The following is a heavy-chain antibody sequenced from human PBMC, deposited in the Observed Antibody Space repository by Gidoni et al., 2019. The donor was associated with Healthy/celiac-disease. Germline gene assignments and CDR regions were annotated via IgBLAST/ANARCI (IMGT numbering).Heavy chain of an antibody. J-gene: IGHJ1*01. D-gene: IGHD3-22*01. CDR3: ARALSYYYDSSGYVGAEYFQH. CDR2: IIPIFGTA. V-gene: IGHV1-69*01. CDR1: AGTFSSYA. Sequence: QVQLVQSGAEVKKPGSSVKVSCKASAGTFSSYAISWVRQAPGQGLEWMGGIIPIFGTANYAQKFQGRVTITADESTSTAYMELSSLRSEDTAVYYCARALSYYYDSSGYVGAEYFQHWGQGTLVTVSS.